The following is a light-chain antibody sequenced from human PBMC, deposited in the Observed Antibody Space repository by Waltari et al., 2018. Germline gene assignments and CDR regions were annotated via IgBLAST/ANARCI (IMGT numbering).Light chain of an antibody. CDR3: LQDYNFLT. CDR2: AAS. J-gene: IGKJ1*01. Sequence: AIQMTQSPSSLSASVGDRVTITCRASQGITNDLAWYQQQSGKDPKLLIYAASRLASGVPSRFSGSGSGTDFTLTISSLQPEDLATYYCLQDYNFLTFGQGTKVDIK. CDR1: QGITND. V-gene: IGKV1-6*01.